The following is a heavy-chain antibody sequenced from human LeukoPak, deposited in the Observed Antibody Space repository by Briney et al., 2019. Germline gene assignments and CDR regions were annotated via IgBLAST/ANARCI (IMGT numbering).Heavy chain of an antibody. V-gene: IGHV1-2*02. D-gene: IGHD6-13*01. Sequence: ASVRVSCKASGYTFTGYYMHWVRQAPGQGLEWMGWINPNSGGTNYAQKFQGRVTMTRDTSISTAYMELSRLRSDDTAVYYYARDPRIAAAGGFDYWGQGTLVTVSS. CDR1: GYTFTGYY. CDR2: INPNSGGT. J-gene: IGHJ4*02. CDR3: ARDPRIAAAGGFDY.